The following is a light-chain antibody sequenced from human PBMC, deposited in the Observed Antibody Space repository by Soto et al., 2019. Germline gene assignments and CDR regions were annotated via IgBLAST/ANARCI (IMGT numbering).Light chain of an antibody. CDR3: QRRSNWPPMYT. J-gene: IGKJ2*01. Sequence: EIVLTQSPATLSLSPGERATLSCRASQSVSSYLAWYQQKPGQAPRRLIYDASNRATGIPARFSGSGSGTDFTLTISSLEPEDFAVYYCQRRSNWPPMYTFGQGTKLEIK. V-gene: IGKV3-11*01. CDR2: DAS. CDR1: QSVSSY.